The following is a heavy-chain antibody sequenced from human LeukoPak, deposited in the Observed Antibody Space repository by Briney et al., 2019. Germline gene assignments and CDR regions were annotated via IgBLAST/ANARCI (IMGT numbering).Heavy chain of an antibody. J-gene: IGHJ4*02. CDR1: GFTFSRNW. V-gene: IGHV3-74*01. CDR3: VRELPFDY. D-gene: IGHD2-21*02. Sequence: GGSLRLSCAASGFTFSRNWMHWVRQAPGKGLVWVSRINSDGSTTTYADFVKGRFTISRDNAKNTLYLQMNSLRAEDTAVYYCVRELPFDYWGQGTLVTVSS. CDR2: INSDGSTT.